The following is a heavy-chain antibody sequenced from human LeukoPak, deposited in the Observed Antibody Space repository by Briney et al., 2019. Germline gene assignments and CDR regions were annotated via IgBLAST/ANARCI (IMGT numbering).Heavy chain of an antibody. V-gene: IGHV3-20*04. Sequence: PGGSLRLSCAASGFTFDDYGMSWVRQAPGKGLEWVSGINWNGGSTGYADSVKGRFTISRDNAKNSLYLQMNSLRAEDTALYYCARDGPPRLSSGWQAPIPEPLSSFDYWGQGTLVTVSS. CDR3: ARDGPPRLSSGWQAPIPEPLSSFDY. CDR1: GFTFDDYG. J-gene: IGHJ4*02. D-gene: IGHD6-19*01. CDR2: INWNGGST.